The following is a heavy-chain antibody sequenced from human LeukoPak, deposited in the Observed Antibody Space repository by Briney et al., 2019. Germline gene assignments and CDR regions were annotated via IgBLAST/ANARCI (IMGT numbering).Heavy chain of an antibody. CDR3: ARGLQGAAAAGIY. D-gene: IGHD6-13*01. CDR1: GYTFTSYT. Sequence: ASVKVSCKASGYTFTSYTMNWVRQAPGQGLEWMGWINTYTGNPAYAQGFTGRFVFSLDTSVSTAYLQISSLKAEDTAVYYCARGLQGAAAAGIYWGQGTLVTVSS. CDR2: INTYTGNP. J-gene: IGHJ4*02. V-gene: IGHV7-4-1*02.